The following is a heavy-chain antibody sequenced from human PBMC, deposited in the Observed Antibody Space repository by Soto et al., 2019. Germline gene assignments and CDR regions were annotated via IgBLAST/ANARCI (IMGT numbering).Heavy chain of an antibody. J-gene: IGHJ6*02. CDR2: INPNSGGT. D-gene: IGHD6-6*01. Sequence: ASVKVSCKASGYTFTGYYMHWVRQAPGQGLEWMGWINPNSGGTNYAQKFQGWVTMTRDTSISTAYMELSRLRSDDTAVYYCARGELAARPGGEYYYYGMDVWGQGTTVTVSS. V-gene: IGHV1-2*04. CDR3: ARGELAARPGGEYYYYGMDV. CDR1: GYTFTGYY.